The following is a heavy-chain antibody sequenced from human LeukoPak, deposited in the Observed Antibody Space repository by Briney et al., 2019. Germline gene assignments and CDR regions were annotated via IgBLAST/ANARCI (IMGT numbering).Heavy chain of an antibody. CDR2: IYSGGST. Sequence: GGSLRLSCAASGFTVSSNYMSWVRQAPGKGLEWVSVIYSGGSTYYADAVKGRFTISRHNSKNTLYLQMNSLRAEDTAVYYCARWGTGYFDYWGQGTLVTVSS. CDR1: GFTVSSNY. D-gene: IGHD2-8*02. CDR3: ARWGTGYFDY. J-gene: IGHJ4*02. V-gene: IGHV3-53*04.